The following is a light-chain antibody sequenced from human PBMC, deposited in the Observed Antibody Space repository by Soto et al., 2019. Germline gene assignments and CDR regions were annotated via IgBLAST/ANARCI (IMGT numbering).Light chain of an antibody. CDR3: QKYNTYPRVT. J-gene: IGKJ4*01. Sequence: DIKMTQSPSTLSASVGDRVTITCRASQSVSYWLAWYQQKPGKAPKLLIYRASSLQSGVPSRFSGRGSGTEFTLTITSLQPDALATYYCQKYNTYPRVTFGGGTKVE. CDR2: RAS. V-gene: IGKV1-5*03. CDR1: QSVSYW.